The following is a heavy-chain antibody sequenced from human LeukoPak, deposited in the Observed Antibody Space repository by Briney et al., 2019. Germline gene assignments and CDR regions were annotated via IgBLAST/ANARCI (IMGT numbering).Heavy chain of an antibody. CDR2: IYSGGGT. Sequence: GGSLRLSCAASGFTFSNYGMHWVRQAPGKGLEWVSVIYSGGGTYYADSVKGRFTISRDNSKNTVYLQMNSLRAEDTAVYYCARRDCGGGSCYSHNAFDLWGQGTLVTVSS. CDR1: GFTFSNYG. J-gene: IGHJ3*01. V-gene: IGHV3-NL1*01. CDR3: ARRDCGGGSCYSHNAFDL. D-gene: IGHD2-15*01.